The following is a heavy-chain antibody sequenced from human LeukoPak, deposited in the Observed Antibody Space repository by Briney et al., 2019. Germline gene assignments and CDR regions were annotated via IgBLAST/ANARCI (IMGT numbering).Heavy chain of an antibody. J-gene: IGHJ4*02. V-gene: IGHV4-34*01. CDR1: GGSFSGYY. CDR2: INHSGST. CDR3: ASIVYYYDSSGYYYEVFDY. Sequence: SETLSLTCAVYGGSFSGYYWSWIRQPPGKGLEWIGEINHSGSTNYNPSLKSRVTISVDTSKNQFSLKLSSVTAADTAVYYCASIVYYYDSSGYYYEVFDYWGQGTLVTVSS. D-gene: IGHD3-22*01.